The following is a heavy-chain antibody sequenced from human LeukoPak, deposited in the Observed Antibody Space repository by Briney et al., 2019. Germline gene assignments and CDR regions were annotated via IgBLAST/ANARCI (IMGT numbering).Heavy chain of an antibody. D-gene: IGHD5-18*01. CDR3: ARGVKQLWYFDY. J-gene: IGHJ4*02. V-gene: IGHV4-34*01. CDR2: INHSGST. CDR1: GGSFSGYY. Sequence: SETLSLTCAVYGGSFSGYYWSWIRQPPGKGLEWIGEINHSGSTNYNPSLKSRVTISVDTSKNQFSLKLSSVTAADTAVYYCARGVKQLWYFDYWGQGTLVTVSS.